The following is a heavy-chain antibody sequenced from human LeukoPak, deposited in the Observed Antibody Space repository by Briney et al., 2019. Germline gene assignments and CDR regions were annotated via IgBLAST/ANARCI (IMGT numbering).Heavy chain of an antibody. J-gene: IGHJ4*02. CDR1: GFTFSSYG. CDR3: AKDQRSGYYGADY. V-gene: IGHV3-33*06. Sequence: GGSLRLSCAASGFTFSSYGMHWVRQAPGKGLEWVAVIWYDGSNKYYADSVKGRFTISRDNSKNTLYLQMNSLRAEDTAVYYCAKDQRSGYYGADYWGQGTLVTVSS. CDR2: IWYDGSNK. D-gene: IGHD3-22*01.